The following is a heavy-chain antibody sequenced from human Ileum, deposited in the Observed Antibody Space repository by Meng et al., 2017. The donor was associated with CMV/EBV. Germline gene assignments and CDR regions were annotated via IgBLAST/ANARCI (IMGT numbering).Heavy chain of an antibody. CDR2: FYYSGVT. J-gene: IGHJ4*02. V-gene: IGHV4-39*07. CDR3: ARGYGGIFDY. D-gene: IGHD4-23*01. CDR1: GGSIISNSSD. Sequence: RHLTQSRLCLVKPPAPRLLLFVVSGGSIISNSSDWGWIRQPPGKGLEWITKFYYSGVTYYNPSLKSRVTISVDASKNQFSLKLSSVTAADTAVYYCARGYGGIFDYWGQGTLVTVSS.